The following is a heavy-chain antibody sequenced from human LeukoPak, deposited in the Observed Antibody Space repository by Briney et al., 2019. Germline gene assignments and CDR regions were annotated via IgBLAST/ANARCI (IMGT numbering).Heavy chain of an antibody. CDR2: ISDSGTSA. Sequence: QSGGSLRLSCAASGFTFSSSAMSWVRQAPEKGLEWVSVISDSGTSAYYADSVKGRFTISRDNSKNTLYLQMNSLRAEDTAIYYCAKGKDGYYYHGMDVWGQGTTVTVSS. J-gene: IGHJ6*02. CDR1: GFTFSSSA. CDR3: AKGKDGYYYHGMDV. D-gene: IGHD2-15*01. V-gene: IGHV3-23*01.